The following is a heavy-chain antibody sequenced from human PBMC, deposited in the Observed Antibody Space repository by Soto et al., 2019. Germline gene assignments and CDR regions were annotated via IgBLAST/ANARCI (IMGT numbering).Heavy chain of an antibody. J-gene: IGHJ6*02. D-gene: IGHD5-18*01. V-gene: IGHV4-59*07. CDR2: IYYSGST. Sequence: SDTSSFTYALSSGSIRSYHSSCIRQPGWKSLEWIGYIYYSGSTNYNPSLKSRVTISVDTSKNQFSLKLSSVTAADTAVYYRARYTAMAKPAYYYYGMDVWGQGTTLTDSS. CDR3: ARYTAMAKPAYYYYGMDV. CDR1: SGSIRSYH.